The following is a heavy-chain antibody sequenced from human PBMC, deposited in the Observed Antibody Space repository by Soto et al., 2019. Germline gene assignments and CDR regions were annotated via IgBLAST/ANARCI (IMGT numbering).Heavy chain of an antibody. CDR1: GGSFSGYY. CDR2: INHSGST. J-gene: IGHJ4*02. V-gene: IGHV4-34*01. Sequence: SETLSLTCALYGGSFSGYYWSWIRQPPGKGLEWIGEINHSGSTNYNPSLKSRVTISVDTSKNQFSLKLSSVTAADTAVYYCARGGYYDYIWGSYRPCYFDYWGQGTLVTVSS. D-gene: IGHD3-16*02. CDR3: ARGGYYDYIWGSYRPCYFDY.